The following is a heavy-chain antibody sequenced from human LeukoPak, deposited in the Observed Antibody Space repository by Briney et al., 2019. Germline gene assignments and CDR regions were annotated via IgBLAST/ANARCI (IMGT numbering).Heavy chain of an antibody. V-gene: IGHV3-23*01. Sequence: QPGGSLRLSCAASGLTFSSYAMSWVRQAPGKGLEWVSAISGSGGSTYYADSVKGRFTISRDNAKNTLYLQMNSLRAEDTAVYYCARVSSSSWWALDYWGQGTLVTVSS. CDR1: GLTFSSYA. D-gene: IGHD6-13*01. CDR2: ISGSGGST. J-gene: IGHJ4*02. CDR3: ARVSSSSWWALDY.